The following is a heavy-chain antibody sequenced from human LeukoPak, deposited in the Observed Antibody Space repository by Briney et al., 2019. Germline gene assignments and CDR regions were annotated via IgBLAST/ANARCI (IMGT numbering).Heavy chain of an antibody. Sequence: GASVKVSCKASGYTFTSYAMNWVRQAPGQGLEWMGWINTNTGNPTYAQGFTGRFVFSLDTSVSTAYLQISSLKAEDTAVYYCARQKYLRGPDVEYFDYWGQGTLVTVSS. CDR3: ARQKYLRGPDVEYFDY. D-gene: IGHD5/OR15-5a*01. J-gene: IGHJ4*02. CDR2: INTNTGNP. CDR1: GYTFTSYA. V-gene: IGHV7-4-1*02.